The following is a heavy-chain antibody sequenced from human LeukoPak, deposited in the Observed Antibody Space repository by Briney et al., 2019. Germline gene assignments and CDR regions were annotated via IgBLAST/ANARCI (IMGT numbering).Heavy chain of an antibody. CDR1: GGSISSYY. J-gene: IGHJ3*02. CDR3: ARGYYDRGSFDI. Sequence: PTETLSLTCTVSGGSISSYYWSWIRQPAGKGLEWIGRIYISGSTNYNPSLKSRVTMSVDTSKNQFSLKLSSVTAADTAVYYCARGYYDRGSFDIWGQGTMVTVSS. CDR2: IYISGST. V-gene: IGHV4-4*07. D-gene: IGHD3-22*01.